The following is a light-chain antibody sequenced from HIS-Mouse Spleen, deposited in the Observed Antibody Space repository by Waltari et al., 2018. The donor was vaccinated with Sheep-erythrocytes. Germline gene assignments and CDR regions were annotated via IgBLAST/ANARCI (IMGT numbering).Light chain of an antibody. Sequence: EIVLTQSPATLSLSPGERATLSCRASQSVSSYLAWYQQKPGQAPRLLLYDASNRATGIPARFSGSGSGTDFTLTISSLEPEDFAVYYCQQLTFGGGTKVEIK. CDR2: DAS. CDR1: QSVSSY. V-gene: IGKV3-11*01. CDR3: QQLT. J-gene: IGKJ4*01.